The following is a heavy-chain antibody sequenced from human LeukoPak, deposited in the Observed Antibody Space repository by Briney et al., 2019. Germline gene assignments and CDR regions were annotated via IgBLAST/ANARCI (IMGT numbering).Heavy chain of an antibody. CDR1: GGSISSSVYL. D-gene: IGHD3-10*01. J-gene: IGHJ4*02. CDR3: LRSHGAY. V-gene: IGHV4-39*01. CDR2: IHYSGST. Sequence: SDTLSLTCTVFGGSISSSVYLWAWVRQSPGKGLELIGSIHYSGSTYYNPSLKSRVTIAVDTSKNQFSLNLRSVTAADTAVYYCLRSHGAYWGQGALVTVSS.